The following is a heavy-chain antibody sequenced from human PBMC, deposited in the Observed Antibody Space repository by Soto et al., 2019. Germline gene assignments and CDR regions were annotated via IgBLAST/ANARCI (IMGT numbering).Heavy chain of an antibody. V-gene: IGHV1-2*04. CDR3: AKDLRYCTDASCYTGYYYYGMDV. J-gene: IGHJ6*02. D-gene: IGHD2-2*02. Sequence: ASVKVSCKASGYTFSGYYMHWVRQAPGQGLEWMGWINPNNGDTKYAQKFQGWVTMTRDTSISTAYMELSRLRSDGTAVYYCAKDLRYCTDASCYTGYYYYGMDVWG. CDR1: GYTFSGYY. CDR2: INPNNGDT.